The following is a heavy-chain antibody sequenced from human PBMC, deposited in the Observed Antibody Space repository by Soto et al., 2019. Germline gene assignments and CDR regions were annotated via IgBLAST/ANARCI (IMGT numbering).Heavy chain of an antibody. CDR1: GGSISSSSYY. Sequence: QLQLQESGPGLVKPSETLSLTCTVSGGSISSSSYYWGWIRQPPGKGLEWIGSIYYSGSTYYNPSRKSRVTISVDTSKNQFSLKLSSVTAADTAVYYCARGIFLEWLLNWFDPWGQGTLVTVSS. CDR3: ARGIFLEWLLNWFDP. D-gene: IGHD3-3*01. CDR2: IYYSGST. J-gene: IGHJ5*02. V-gene: IGHV4-39*01.